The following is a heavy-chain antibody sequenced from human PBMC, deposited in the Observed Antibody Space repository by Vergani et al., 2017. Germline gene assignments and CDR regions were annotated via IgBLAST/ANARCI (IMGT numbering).Heavy chain of an antibody. D-gene: IGHD3-3*01. CDR3: AKDPIDFWSGYDY. V-gene: IGHV3-23*01. J-gene: IGHJ4*02. CDR2: ISGSGGST. Sequence: EVQLLESGGGLVQPGGSLRLSCAASGFTFSSYAMSWVRQAPGKGLEWVSAISGSGGSTYYADSVKGRFTISRDNSKNTLYLQMNSLRAEDTAVYYYAKDPIDFWSGYDYWGQGTLVTVSS. CDR1: GFTFSSYA.